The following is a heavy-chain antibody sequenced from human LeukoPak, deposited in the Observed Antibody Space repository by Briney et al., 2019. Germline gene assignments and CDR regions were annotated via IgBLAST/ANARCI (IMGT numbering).Heavy chain of an antibody. V-gene: IGHV1-18*01. CDR2: ISAYNGNT. Sequence: GASVKVSCKASGYTFTSYGISWVRQAPGQGLEWMGWISAYNGNTNYAQKLQGRVTMTTDTSTSTAYMELRSLRSDDTAVYYCARLRGGKQLDYYYYMDVWGKGTTVTGSS. CDR3: ARLRGGKQLDYYYYMDV. J-gene: IGHJ6*03. CDR1: GYTFTSYG. D-gene: IGHD6-13*01.